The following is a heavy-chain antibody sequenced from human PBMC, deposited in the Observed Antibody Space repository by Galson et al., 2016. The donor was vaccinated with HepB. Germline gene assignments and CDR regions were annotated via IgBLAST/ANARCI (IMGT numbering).Heavy chain of an antibody. D-gene: IGHD3-22*01. J-gene: IGHJ4*02. V-gene: IGHV1-69*13. Sequence: SVKVSCKASGGIYSSYSITWVRQAPGKGLEWMTGIIPIIGTTSFAQKFQGRITIIADASKSAAYLELSSLRSEDTAVYFCARYPYYYDISLFNFDYWGQGTQVTVSS. CDR1: GGIYSSYS. CDR2: IIPIIGTT. CDR3: ARYPYYYDISLFNFDY.